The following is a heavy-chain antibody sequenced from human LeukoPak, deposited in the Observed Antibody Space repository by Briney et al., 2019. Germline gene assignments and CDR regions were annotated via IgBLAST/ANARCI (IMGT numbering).Heavy chain of an antibody. J-gene: IGHJ4*02. CDR3: ARHGTVSSGSYFDY. CDR2: IHYSGSN. CDR1: GGSVTSYY. V-gene: IGHV4-59*08. D-gene: IGHD1-26*01. Sequence: SETLSLTCSVSGGSVTSYYWSWIRQPPGKGLERIGHIHYSGSNNYNPSLKSRVTMFVDRSKNQISLRLSSVTAADTAVYYCARHGTVSSGSYFDYWGQGTQVTLS.